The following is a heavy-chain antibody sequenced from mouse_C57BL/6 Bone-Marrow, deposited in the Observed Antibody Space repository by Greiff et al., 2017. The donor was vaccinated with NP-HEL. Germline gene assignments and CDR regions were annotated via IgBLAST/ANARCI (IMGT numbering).Heavy chain of an antibody. J-gene: IGHJ3*01. D-gene: IGHD2-4*01. Sequence: QVQLQESGPELVKPGASVKISCKASGYAFSSSWMNWVKQRPGKGLEWIGRIYPGDGDTNYNGKFKGKATLTADKSSSTAYMQLSSLTSEDSAVYFSANGYEYDARFAYGGQGTLVTVSA. CDR2: IYPGDGDT. CDR1: GYAFSSSW. V-gene: IGHV1-82*01. CDR3: ANGYEYDARFAY.